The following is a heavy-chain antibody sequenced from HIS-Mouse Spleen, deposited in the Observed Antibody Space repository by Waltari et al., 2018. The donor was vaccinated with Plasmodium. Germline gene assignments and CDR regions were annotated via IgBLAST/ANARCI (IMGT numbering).Heavy chain of an antibody. CDR2: IDWDDDK. D-gene: IGHD6-6*01. J-gene: IGHJ6*02. CDR3: ARTTYSSSSAKYYYYGMDV. Sequence: QVTLRESGPALVKPTQTLTLTCPFSGFSLSTRGMCVTWIRQPPGKALEWLARIDWDDDKYYSTSLKTRLTISKDTSKNQVVLTMTNMDPVDTATYYCARTTYSSSSAKYYYYGMDVWGQGTTVTVSS. V-gene: IGHV2-70*15. CDR1: GFSLSTRGMC.